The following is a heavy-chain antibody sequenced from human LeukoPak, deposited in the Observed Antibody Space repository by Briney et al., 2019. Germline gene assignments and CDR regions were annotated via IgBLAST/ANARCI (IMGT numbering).Heavy chain of an antibody. CDR1: GSAFNSYV. V-gene: IGHV3-23*01. CDR2: ISGPGRTT. CDR3: TKEWSNAGTTISPPDY. D-gene: IGHD1-7*01. Sequence: GGSLRLSCAASGSAFNSYVMSWVRKAPGKGLEWVSGISGPGRTTYYADFVKGRFTISRDNSKNTLYLQMNSMRVEDTAVYFCTKEWSNAGTTISPPDYWGQGTLVTVSS. J-gene: IGHJ4*02.